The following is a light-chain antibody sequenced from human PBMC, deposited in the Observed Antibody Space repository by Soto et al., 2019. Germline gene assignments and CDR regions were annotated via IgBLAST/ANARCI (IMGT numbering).Light chain of an antibody. CDR2: GAS. V-gene: IGKV3D-20*01. Sequence: EIVLTQSPATLSLSAGERATLSCGASQSFSSSYLAWYQQKPGLAPRLLIYGASSRATGIPDRFSGSGSGTDFTLTISSLQPEDFATYYCQQSDSTPYTFGQGTKVDIK. J-gene: IGKJ2*01. CDR1: QSFSSSY. CDR3: QQSDSTPYT.